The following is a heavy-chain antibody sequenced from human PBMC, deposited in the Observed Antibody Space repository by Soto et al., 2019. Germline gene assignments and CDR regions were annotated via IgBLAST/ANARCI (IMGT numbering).Heavy chain of an antibody. CDR1: ADSIISSDFY. CDR2: IFYLGSS. CDR3: ARHSLALRKNNWFDP. D-gene: IGHD3-3*02. J-gene: IGHJ5*02. Sequence: PSETLSLTCTVSADSIISSDFYWGWVRHPPGKGLEWIGSIFYLGSSYYNPSLKSRVTMSVDTCRSQFSLRLRSVTAAETALYFCARHSLALRKNNWFDPWGQGIMVTVSS. V-gene: IGHV4-39*01.